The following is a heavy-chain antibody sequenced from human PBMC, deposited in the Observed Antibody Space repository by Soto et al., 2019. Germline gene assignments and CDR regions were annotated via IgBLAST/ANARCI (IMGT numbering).Heavy chain of an antibody. D-gene: IGHD2-21*02. J-gene: IGHJ4*02. Sequence: QVQLQESGPGLVKPSETLSLTCTVSGGSISSYYWSWIRQPPGQGLEWIGYIYYSGSTNYNPSLKSRVSIPEHTSKNQSSLKLSSGTAADTAVYYCARVRCGGDCCYDYWGQGTLVTVSS. V-gene: IGHV4-59*01. CDR1: GGSISSYY. CDR3: ARVRCGGDCCYDY. CDR2: IYYSGST.